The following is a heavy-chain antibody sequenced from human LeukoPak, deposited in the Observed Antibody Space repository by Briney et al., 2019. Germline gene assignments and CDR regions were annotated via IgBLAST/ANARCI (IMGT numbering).Heavy chain of an antibody. D-gene: IGHD3-22*01. Sequence: PGGSLRLSCAASGFTFSSYAMSWVRQAPGKGLEWVSAISGSGGSTYYADSVKGRFTISRDNSKNTLYLQMNSLRAEDTAVYYCAKVAKYDPQWLLIPSWAFDIWGQGTMVTVSS. V-gene: IGHV3-23*01. J-gene: IGHJ3*02. CDR2: ISGSGGST. CDR1: GFTFSSYA. CDR3: AKVAKYDPQWLLIPSWAFDI.